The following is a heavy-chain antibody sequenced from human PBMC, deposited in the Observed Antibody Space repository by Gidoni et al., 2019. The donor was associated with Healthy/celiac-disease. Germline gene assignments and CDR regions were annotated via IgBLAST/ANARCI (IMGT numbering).Heavy chain of an antibody. D-gene: IGHD4-17*01. J-gene: IGHJ2*01. CDR3: AKTYGDYRPPQYFDL. Sequence: EVQLLESGGGWVQPGGSLRLSCAASGFTFSSYAMSWVSLAPGKGLEWVSAIRGSGGSTYYADSVTGRFTISRDNSKTTLYLQMNSLRAEDTAVYYCAKTYGDYRPPQYFDLWGRGTLVTVSS. CDR1: GFTFSSYA. CDR2: IRGSGGST. V-gene: IGHV3-23*01.